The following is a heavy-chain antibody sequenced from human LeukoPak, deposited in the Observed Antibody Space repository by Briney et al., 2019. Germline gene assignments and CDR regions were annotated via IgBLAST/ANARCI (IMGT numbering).Heavy chain of an antibody. J-gene: IGHJ6*02. Sequence: PGGSLRLSCAASGFTVSSNYMSWVRQAPGKGLEWVSAISGSGGSTYYADSVKGRFTISRDNSKNTLYLQMNSLRAEDTAVYYCAKDLDIVVVPAGMDVWGQGTTVTVSS. CDR3: AKDLDIVVVPAGMDV. CDR1: GFTVSSNY. V-gene: IGHV3-23*01. CDR2: ISGSGGST. D-gene: IGHD2-2*01.